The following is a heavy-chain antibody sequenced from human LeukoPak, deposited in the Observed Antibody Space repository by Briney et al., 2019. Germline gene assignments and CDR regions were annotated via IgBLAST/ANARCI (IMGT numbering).Heavy chain of an antibody. CDR2: VHLDGRT. J-gene: IGHJ4*02. V-gene: IGHV4-4*02. CDR3: AREGGFYRPLDN. CDR1: GGSLSSTNW. Sequence: PSETLSLTCGVSGGSLSSTNWWTWIRQPPGKGLEWIGEVHLDGRTNFNPSLKSRLTMSVDLSENHVSLKLTSVTAADTAVYYCAREGGFYRPLDNSGRGAWVTVSS. D-gene: IGHD6-25*01.